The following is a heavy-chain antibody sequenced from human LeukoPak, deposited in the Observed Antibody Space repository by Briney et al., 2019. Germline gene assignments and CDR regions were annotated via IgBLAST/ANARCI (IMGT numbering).Heavy chain of an antibody. CDR2: IIPILGIA. CDR1: GGTFSSYA. D-gene: IGHD2-15*01. Sequence: SVKVSCKASGGTFSSYAISWARQAPGQGLEWMGRIIPILGIANYAQKFQGRVTITADKSTSTAYMELSSLRSEDTAVYYCARGYCSGGSCYSPLDYWGQGTLVTVSS. V-gene: IGHV1-69*04. J-gene: IGHJ4*02. CDR3: ARGYCSGGSCYSPLDY.